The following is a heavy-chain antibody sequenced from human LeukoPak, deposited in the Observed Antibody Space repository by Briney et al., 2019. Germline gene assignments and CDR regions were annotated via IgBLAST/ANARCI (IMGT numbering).Heavy chain of an antibody. J-gene: IGHJ3*02. V-gene: IGHV1-2*02. CDR1: GYTFTGYY. CDR3: ARVLRPPYIVLMVYANAFDI. Sequence: ASVKVSCKASGYTFTGYYMHWVRQAPGQGLEWMGWINPNSGGTNYAQKFQGRVTMTRDTSISTAYMELSRLRSDDTAVYYCARVLRPPYIVLMVYANAFDIWGQGTMVTVSS. D-gene: IGHD2-8*01. CDR2: INPNSGGT.